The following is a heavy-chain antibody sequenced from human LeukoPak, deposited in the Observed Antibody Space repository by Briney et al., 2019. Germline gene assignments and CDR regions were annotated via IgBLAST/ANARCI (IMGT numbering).Heavy chain of an antibody. V-gene: IGHV4-59*01. CDR1: GGSISLYY. CDR3: ARGRGSLTY. D-gene: IGHD3-10*01. CDR2: FYDTRSP. J-gene: IGHJ4*02. Sequence: PSETLSLTCTVSGGSISLYYWSWIRQPPGKGLEWIGYFYDTRSPKYNPSLERRVTISVDMSRNQFSLNVASVAAADTAVYYCARGRGSLTYWGQGTLATVSS.